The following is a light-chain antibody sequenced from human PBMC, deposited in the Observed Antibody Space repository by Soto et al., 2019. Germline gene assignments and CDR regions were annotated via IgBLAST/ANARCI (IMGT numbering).Light chain of an antibody. Sequence: SVLTQPASVSGSPGQSITISCTGTSGDIGAYNYISWYQQHPGKAPKLMIYDVTYRPSGVSNRFSGSKSGNTASLTISGLQDEDEADYYCSSYASSSIPYVFGSGTKVTVL. CDR3: SSYASSSIPYV. CDR2: DVT. J-gene: IGLJ1*01. V-gene: IGLV2-14*03. CDR1: SGDIGAYNY.